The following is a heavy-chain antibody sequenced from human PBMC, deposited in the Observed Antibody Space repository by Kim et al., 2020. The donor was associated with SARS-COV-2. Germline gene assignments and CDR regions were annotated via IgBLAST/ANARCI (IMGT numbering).Heavy chain of an antibody. Sequence: GGSLRLSCAASGFTFDDYAMHWVRQAPGKGLEWVSGISWNSGSIGYADSVKGRFTISRDNAKNSLYLQMNSLRAEDTASYYCAKGGLGELSQGDAFDIWGQGTMVTVSS. V-gene: IGHV3-9*01. CDR1: GFTFDDYA. D-gene: IGHD3-16*02. J-gene: IGHJ3*02. CDR3: AKGGLGELSQGDAFDI. CDR2: ISWNSGSI.